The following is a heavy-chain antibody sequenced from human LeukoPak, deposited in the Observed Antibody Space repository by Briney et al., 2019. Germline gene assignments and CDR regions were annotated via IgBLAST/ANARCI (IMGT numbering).Heavy chain of an antibody. V-gene: IGHV4-61*01. D-gene: IGHD3-10*01. CDR3: ARDVRGVFDY. CDR2: IYYSGST. J-gene: IGHJ4*02. CDR1: GGSVSSGTYY. Sequence: SETLSLTCTVSGGSVSSGTYYWSWIRQPPGKGLERIGYIYYSGSTNFNPSPKSRVTISVDTSKNQFSLKLSSVTAADTAVYYCARDVRGVFDYWGQGTLVTVSS.